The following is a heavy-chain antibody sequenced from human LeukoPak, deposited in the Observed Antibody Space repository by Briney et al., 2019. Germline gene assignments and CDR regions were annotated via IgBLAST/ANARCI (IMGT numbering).Heavy chain of an antibody. CDR1: GYTFTSYA. D-gene: IGHD3-3*01. Sequence: ASVKVSCKASGYTFTSYAMHWVRQAPGQRLEWMGWINAGNGNTKYSQKFQGRVTITADESTSTAYMELSSLRSEDTAVYYCARDGDDFWSGYYRGGWFDPWGQGTLVTVSS. CDR3: ARDGDDFWSGYYRGGWFDP. J-gene: IGHJ5*02. V-gene: IGHV1-3*01. CDR2: INAGNGNT.